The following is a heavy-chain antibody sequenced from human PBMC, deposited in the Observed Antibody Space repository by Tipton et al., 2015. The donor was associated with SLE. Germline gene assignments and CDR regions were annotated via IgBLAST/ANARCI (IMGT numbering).Heavy chain of an antibody. CDR1: GGSISSSSYY. Sequence: TLSLTCAVYGGSISSSSYYWSWIRQPPGKGLEWIGYIYTSGSTNYNPSLKSRVTISVDTSKNQFSLKLSSVTAADTAVYYCASLNDSGSYLDYWGQGTLVTVSS. J-gene: IGHJ4*02. V-gene: IGHV4-61*09. CDR2: IYTSGST. D-gene: IGHD1-26*01. CDR3: ASLNDSGSYLDY.